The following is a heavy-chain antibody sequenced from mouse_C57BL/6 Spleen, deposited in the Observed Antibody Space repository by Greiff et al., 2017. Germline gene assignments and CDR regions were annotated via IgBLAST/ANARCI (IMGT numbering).Heavy chain of an antibody. Sequence: QVQLKESGPGLVQPSQSLSITCTVSGFSLTSYGVHWVRQSPGKGLEWLGVIWRGGSTDYNAAFMSRLNITKDNSKSQVFFKMNSLQADDTAIYFCAKKGGYGYFDVWGTGTTVTVSS. J-gene: IGHJ1*03. CDR1: GFSLTSYG. V-gene: IGHV2-5*01. CDR3: AKKGGYGYFDV. CDR2: IWRGGST.